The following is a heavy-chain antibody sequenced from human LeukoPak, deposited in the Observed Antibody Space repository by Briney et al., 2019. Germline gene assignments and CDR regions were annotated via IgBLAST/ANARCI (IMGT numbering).Heavy chain of an antibody. CDR3: ARGYDSSGYYGIWAFDP. Sequence: SQTLSLTCSISGDSVSSNSAAWNWIRQSPSRGLEWLGRTYYRSKWYNDYAVSVKSRITINSDTSKNQFSLQLNSVTPEDTAVYYCARGYDSSGYYGIWAFDPWGQGTLVTVSS. D-gene: IGHD3-22*01. V-gene: IGHV6-1*01. J-gene: IGHJ5*02. CDR2: TYYRSKWYN. CDR1: GDSVSSNSAA.